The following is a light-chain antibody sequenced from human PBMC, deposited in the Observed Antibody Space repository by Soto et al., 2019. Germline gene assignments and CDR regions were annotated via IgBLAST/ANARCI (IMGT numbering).Light chain of an antibody. CDR1: SSDVGGYNY. CDR3: CSYAGSYTHYV. V-gene: IGLV2-11*01. J-gene: IGLJ1*01. CDR2: DVS. Sequence: QSALTQPRSVSGSPGQSVTISCTGTSSDVGGYNYVSWYQQHPGKAPKFMIYDVSKRPSGVPDRFSGSKSGNTDSLTISGLQAEDEADYYCCSYAGSYTHYVFGTGTKVTVL.